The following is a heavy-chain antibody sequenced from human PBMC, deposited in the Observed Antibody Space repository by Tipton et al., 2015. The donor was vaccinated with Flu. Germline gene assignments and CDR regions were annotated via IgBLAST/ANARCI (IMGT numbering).Heavy chain of an antibody. D-gene: IGHD3-3*01. CDR2: IYYSGTT. J-gene: IGHJ4*02. V-gene: IGHV4-61*01. CDR3: ARFWSGFDC. Sequence: TLSLTCSVSDDTINSDTINNYKWAWIRQPPGKGLEWIGYIYYSGTTNYNPSLKSRVTISVDPSKNQFSLKLTSVIAADTAVYYCARFWSGFDCWGQGTLVTVSS. CDR1: DDTINSDTINNYK.